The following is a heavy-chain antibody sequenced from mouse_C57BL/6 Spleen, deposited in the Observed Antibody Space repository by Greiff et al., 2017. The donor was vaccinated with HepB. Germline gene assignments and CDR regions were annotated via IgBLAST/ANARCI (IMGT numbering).Heavy chain of an antibody. CDR1: GYTFTSYW. V-gene: IGHV1-59*01. Sequence: QVQLQQPGAELVRPGTSVKLSCKASGYTFTSYWMHWVKQRPGQGLEWIGVIDPSDSYTNYNQKFKGKATLTVDTSSSTAYMQLSSLTSEDSAVYYFARGGYGSSTRFAYWGQGTLVTVSA. J-gene: IGHJ3*01. D-gene: IGHD1-1*01. CDR3: ARGGYGSSTRFAY. CDR2: IDPSDSYT.